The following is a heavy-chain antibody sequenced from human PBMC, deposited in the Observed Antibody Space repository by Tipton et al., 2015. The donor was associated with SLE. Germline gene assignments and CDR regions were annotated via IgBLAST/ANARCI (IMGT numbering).Heavy chain of an antibody. D-gene: IGHD2-15*01. V-gene: IGHV3-74*01. Sequence: SLRLSCAASGFTFSSYWMHWVRQAPGKGLEWISRLNDVGGSKSYAESVKGRFTISRDNGKNTLYLQMNSLTAEDTAIYYCARALLDVVPGPSGMDVWGQGTTITVSS. J-gene: IGHJ6*02. CDR2: LNDVGGSK. CDR1: GFTFSSYW. CDR3: ARALLDVVPGPSGMDV.